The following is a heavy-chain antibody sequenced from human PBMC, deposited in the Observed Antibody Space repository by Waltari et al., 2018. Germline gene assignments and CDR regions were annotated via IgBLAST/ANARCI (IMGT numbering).Heavy chain of an antibody. J-gene: IGHJ5*02. V-gene: IGHV3-7*03. CDR1: GFRISGYW. Sequence: EVQLVESGGGLVQPGGSLRLSCAASGFRISGYWMSWVRQAPGKGLEGVANIKQDESEKNYVDSVKGRLTIARDNAKNSLYLQMSSLRAEDTAVYYCARGRITIGPWGQGTLVTVSS. D-gene: IGHD3-10*01. CDR2: IKQDESEK. CDR3: ARGRITIGP.